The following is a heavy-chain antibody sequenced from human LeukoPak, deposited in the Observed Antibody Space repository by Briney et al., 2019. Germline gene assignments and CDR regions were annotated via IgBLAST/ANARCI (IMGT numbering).Heavy chain of an antibody. J-gene: IGHJ1*01. CDR1: GYTFTSNG. D-gene: IGHD6-13*01. Sequence: ASVKVSCKASGYTFTSNGISWVRQAPGQGVEWKGGISAYNGKTNYEKKLQGRVTMTTDTSTSTAYMELRSLRSDDTAVYYCARGPLNEQQLVTIYFHHWGQGTLVTVSS. V-gene: IGHV1-18*01. CDR3: ARGPLNEQQLVTIYFHH. CDR2: ISAYNGKT.